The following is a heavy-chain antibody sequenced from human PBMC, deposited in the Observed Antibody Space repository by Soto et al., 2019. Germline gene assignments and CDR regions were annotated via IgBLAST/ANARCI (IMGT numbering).Heavy chain of an antibody. D-gene: IGHD3-22*01. V-gene: IGHV3-48*02. J-gene: IGHJ5*02. CDR2: ISSSSSTI. CDR3: ARDWYYYDSSGYHGNWFDP. Sequence: EVQLVESGGGLVQPGGSLRLSCAASGFTFSSYSMNWVRQAPGKGLEWVSNISSSSSTIYYADSVKGRFTISRDNAKNSLYLQMNSLRDEDTAVYYCARDWYYYDSSGYHGNWFDPWGQGTLVTVSS. CDR1: GFTFSSYS.